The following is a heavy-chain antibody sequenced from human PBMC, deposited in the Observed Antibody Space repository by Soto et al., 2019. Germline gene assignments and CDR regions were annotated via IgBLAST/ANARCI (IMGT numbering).Heavy chain of an antibody. CDR3: ARGRPCGRPLAYYYYGMDV. CDR1: GGSVSGYY. D-gene: IGHD2-21*01. V-gene: IGHV4-34*01. J-gene: IGHJ6*02. Sequence: QVQLQQWGAGLLKPSENLSLTCDVYGGSVSGYYWSWIRQPPGKGLEWIGEINHSGSTNYNPSLKSRVTISVDTSKYQFSLKPSSVTAADTALYYCARGRPCGRPLAYYYYGMDVWGQGTTVTVSS. CDR2: INHSGST.